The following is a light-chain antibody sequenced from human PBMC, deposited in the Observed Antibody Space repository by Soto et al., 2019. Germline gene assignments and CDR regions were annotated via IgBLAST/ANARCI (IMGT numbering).Light chain of an antibody. Sequence: QSALTQPASVSGSPGQSITISCTGTSSDVGGYNYVSWYQQHPGKAPKLMIYEVSNRPSGVSNRFSGSKSGNTASLTISGLQAEDEADYYCSSYITSSTHYVIFGGGTKLTVL. CDR1: SSDVGGYNY. J-gene: IGLJ2*01. V-gene: IGLV2-14*01. CDR2: EVS. CDR3: SSYITSSTHYVI.